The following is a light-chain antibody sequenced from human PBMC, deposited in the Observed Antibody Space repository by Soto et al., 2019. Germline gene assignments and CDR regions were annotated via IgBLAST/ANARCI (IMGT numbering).Light chain of an antibody. CDR1: QRVSASY. V-gene: IGKV3-20*01. Sequence: IVLTQSPATLSLSPGERVTLSCRASQRVSASYLAWYQQKPGQPPRLLIYGAINRATGLPDRFSGSGSGTDFTLNISRLEPEDFAVYYCQQYDTSATFGQGNNMEIK. CDR3: QQYDTSAT. CDR2: GAI. J-gene: IGKJ2*01.